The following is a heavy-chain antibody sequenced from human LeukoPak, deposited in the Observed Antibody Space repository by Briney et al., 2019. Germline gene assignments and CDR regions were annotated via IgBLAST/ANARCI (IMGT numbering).Heavy chain of an antibody. Sequence: ASVKVSCKASGYTFTSYGISWVRQAPGQGLEWMGWISAYNGNTNYAQKLQGRVTMTTDTSTSTAYMELRSLRSDDTAVYYCARDTLRRLWFGELLYGWFDPWGQGTLVTVSS. CDR2: ISAYNGNT. CDR1: GYTFTSYG. J-gene: IGHJ5*02. V-gene: IGHV1-18*01. CDR3: ARDTLRRLWFGELLYGWFDP. D-gene: IGHD3-10*01.